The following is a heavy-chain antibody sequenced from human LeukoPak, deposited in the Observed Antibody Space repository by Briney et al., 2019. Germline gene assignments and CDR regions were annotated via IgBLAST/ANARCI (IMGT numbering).Heavy chain of an antibody. Sequence: GGSLRLSCAASGFTFSNAWMSWVRQAPGKGLEWVGRIKSKTDGWITGYAAPVKGRFTISRDDSKNTLYLQMNSLKTEDTAVYYCTTNTDYGGNGGYWGQGTLVTVSS. J-gene: IGHJ4*02. D-gene: IGHD4-23*01. V-gene: IGHV3-15*01. CDR1: GFTFSNAW. CDR3: TTNTDYGGNGGY. CDR2: IKSKTDGWIT.